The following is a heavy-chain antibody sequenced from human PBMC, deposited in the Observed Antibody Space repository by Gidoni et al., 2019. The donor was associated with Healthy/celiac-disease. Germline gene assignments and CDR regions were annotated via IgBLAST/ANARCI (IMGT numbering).Heavy chain of an antibody. D-gene: IGHD2-15*01. V-gene: IGHV3-21*01. CDR2: ISSSSSYI. Sequence: EVQLVESGGGLVTPGGSLRLSCAASGFTFSSYSMNWVRQAPGKGLEWVSSISSSSSYIYYADSVKGRFTISRDNAKNSLYLQMNSLRAEDTAVYYCASWVGWQLPTGYWGQGTLVTVSS. CDR3: ASWVGWQLPTGY. CDR1: GFTFSSYS. J-gene: IGHJ4*02.